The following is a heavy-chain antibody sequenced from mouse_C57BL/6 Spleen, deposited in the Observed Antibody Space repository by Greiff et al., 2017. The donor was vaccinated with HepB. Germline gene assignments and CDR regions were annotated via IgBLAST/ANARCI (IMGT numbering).Heavy chain of an antibody. V-gene: IGHV1-50*01. J-gene: IGHJ3*01. Sequence: VQLQQPGAELVKPGASVKLSCKASGYTFTSYWMQWVKQRPGQGLEWIGEIDPSDSYTNYNQKFKGKATLTVDTSSSTAYMQLSSLTSEDSAVYYCARRRLAWFAYWGQGTLVTVSA. CDR3: ARRRLAWFAY. CDR2: IDPSDSYT. D-gene: IGHD4-1*01. CDR1: GYTFTSYW.